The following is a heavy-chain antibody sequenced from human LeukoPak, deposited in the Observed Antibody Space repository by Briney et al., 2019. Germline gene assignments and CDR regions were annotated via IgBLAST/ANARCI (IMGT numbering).Heavy chain of an antibody. Sequence: PGGSLRLSCASSVFTFSIYGMYWVRQAPSKGLEWGASIQYDGSDKYYADSVKGRFTISRDNSKNTLYLQRNSLRAEDTAVYYCARDSSSWSSVYYFDYRGQGTLVTVSS. CDR1: VFTFSIYG. CDR3: ARDSSSWSSVYYFDY. CDR2: IQYDGSDK. V-gene: IGHV3-30*02. D-gene: IGHD6-13*01. J-gene: IGHJ4*02.